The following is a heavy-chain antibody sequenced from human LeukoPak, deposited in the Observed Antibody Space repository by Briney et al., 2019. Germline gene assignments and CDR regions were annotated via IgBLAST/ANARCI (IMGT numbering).Heavy chain of an antibody. CDR1: GGSISSGGYY. D-gene: IGHD5-18*01. CDR3: ARGNHSYGYESFDY. J-gene: IGHJ4*02. V-gene: IGHV4-31*03. CDR2: IYYSGST. Sequence: SETLSLTCTVSGGSISSGGYYWSWIRQHPGKGLEWIGYIYYSGSTYYNPSLKSRVTISVDTSKNQFSLKLSSVTAADTAVYYWARGNHSYGYESFDYWGQGTLVTVSS.